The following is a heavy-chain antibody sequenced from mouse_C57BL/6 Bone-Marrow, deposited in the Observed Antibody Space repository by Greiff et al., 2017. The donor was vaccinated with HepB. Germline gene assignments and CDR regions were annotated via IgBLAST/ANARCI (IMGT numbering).Heavy chain of an antibody. CDR3: TLYYYGSSAGFAY. CDR2: IDPETGGT. V-gene: IGHV1-15*01. Sequence: VQLQQSGAELVRPGASVTLSCKASGYTFTDYEMHWVKQTPVHGLEWIGAIDPETGGTAYNQKFKGKAILTADKSSSTAYMELRSLTSEDSAVYYCTLYYYGSSAGFAYWGQGTRVTVSA. J-gene: IGHJ3*01. CDR1: GYTFTDYE. D-gene: IGHD1-1*01.